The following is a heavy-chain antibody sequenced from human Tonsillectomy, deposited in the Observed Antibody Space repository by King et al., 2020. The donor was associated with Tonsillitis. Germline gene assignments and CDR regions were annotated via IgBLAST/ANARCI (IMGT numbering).Heavy chain of an antibody. Sequence: QLQESGPGLVKPSETLSLTCTVSGGSISSSRYYWGWIRQPPGKGLEWIGNIYYSGSTYYNPSLKSRVTISVDTSKNQFSLKLSSVTAADTAVYYCATPPDYSDYTHTVMDVWGQGTTVTVSS. CDR2: IYYSGST. CDR3: ATPPDYSDYTHTVMDV. V-gene: IGHV4-39*01. CDR1: GGSISSSRYY. J-gene: IGHJ6*02. D-gene: IGHD4-17*01.